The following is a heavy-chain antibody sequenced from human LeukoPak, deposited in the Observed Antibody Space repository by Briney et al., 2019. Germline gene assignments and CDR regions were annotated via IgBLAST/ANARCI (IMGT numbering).Heavy chain of an antibody. V-gene: IGHV3-23*01. Sequence: GGSLRLSCAASGFTFSSYAMSWVRQAPGKGLEWVSAIRGSGGSTYYADSVKGRFTISRDNSKNTLYLQMNSLRAEDTAVYYCARTYYYDSSGYYTAGPLDYWGQGTLVTVSS. D-gene: IGHD3-22*01. J-gene: IGHJ4*02. CDR3: ARTYYYDSSGYYTAGPLDY. CDR2: IRGSGGST. CDR1: GFTFSSYA.